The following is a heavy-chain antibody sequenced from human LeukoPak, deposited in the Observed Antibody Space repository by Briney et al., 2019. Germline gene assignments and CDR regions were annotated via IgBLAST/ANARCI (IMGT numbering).Heavy chain of an antibody. D-gene: IGHD2-15*01. CDR1: GGTFSSYT. CDR2: IIPILGIA. Sequence: SVKVSCKASGGTFSSYTISWVRQAPGQGLEWMGRIIPILGIANYAQKFQGRVTITADKSTSTAYMELSSLRSEDTAVYYCARVTGSGPTFDIWGQGTMVTVSS. J-gene: IGHJ3*02. CDR3: ARVTGSGPTFDI. V-gene: IGHV1-69*02.